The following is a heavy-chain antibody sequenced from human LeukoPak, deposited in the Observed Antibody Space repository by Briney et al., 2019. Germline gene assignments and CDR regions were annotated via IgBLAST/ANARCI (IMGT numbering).Heavy chain of an antibody. CDR1: GYTFSDYY. CDR2: VNSNSGGT. J-gene: IGHJ4*02. Sequence: ASVKVSCKASGYTFSDYYIHWVRQAPGQGLEWMGWVNSNSGGTNYAQKFQGRVTMTRDTSISTVYMELSRLRSDDTAVYYCARDQSGIYYGANFDYWGQGALVTVSS. D-gene: IGHD1-26*01. V-gene: IGHV1-2*02. CDR3: ARDQSGIYYGANFDY.